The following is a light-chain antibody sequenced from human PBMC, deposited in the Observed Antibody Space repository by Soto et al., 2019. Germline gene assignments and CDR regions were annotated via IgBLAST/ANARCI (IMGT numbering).Light chain of an antibody. CDR2: DVS. CDR3: SSFITSSTFV. Sequence: QSVLAQPASVSGSRGQSITISCTGTSSDIGRYDYVSWFQQHPGKVPKLIIYDVSNWPSGVSDRFSGSKSGNTASLTISGLHPEDEADYYCSSFITSSTFVFGTGTKVTVL. CDR1: SSDIGRYDY. J-gene: IGLJ1*01. V-gene: IGLV2-14*03.